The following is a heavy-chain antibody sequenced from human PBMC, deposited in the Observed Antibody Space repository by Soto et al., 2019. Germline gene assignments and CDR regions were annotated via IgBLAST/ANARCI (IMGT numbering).Heavy chain of an antibody. CDR2: ISAYNGNT. D-gene: IGHD6-19*01. Sequence: QVQLVQSGAEVKKPGASVKVSCKASGYTFTSYGISWVRQAPGQGLEWMGWISAYNGNTNYAQKLQGRVTMTTHTSTSTAYMELRSLRSDDTAVYYCARGMAIAVAGTWEGEDYWGQGTLVTVSS. J-gene: IGHJ4*02. V-gene: IGHV1-18*01. CDR3: ARGMAIAVAGTWEGEDY. CDR1: GYTFTSYG.